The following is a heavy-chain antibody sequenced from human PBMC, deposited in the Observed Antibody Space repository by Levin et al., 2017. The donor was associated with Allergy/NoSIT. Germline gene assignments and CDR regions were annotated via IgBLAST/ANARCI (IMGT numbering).Heavy chain of an antibody. CDR2: ISSGGSTI. J-gene: IGHJ6*02. D-gene: IGHD4-23*01. CDR3: ATDLWDYGGSPHYYGMDV. CDR1: GFIFNDHH. V-gene: IGHV3-11*01. Sequence: GGSLRLSCAASGFIFNDHHMNWIRQAPGRGLEWVSYISSGGSTIYYADSVKGRFTISRDNAKNSLYLQMNRLRVEDTAVYYCATDLWDYGGSPHYYGMDVWGQGTTVTVSS.